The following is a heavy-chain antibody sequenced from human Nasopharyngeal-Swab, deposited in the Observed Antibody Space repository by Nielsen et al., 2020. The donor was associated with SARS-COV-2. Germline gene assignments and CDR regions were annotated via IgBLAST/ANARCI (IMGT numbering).Heavy chain of an antibody. D-gene: IGHD2-2*01. CDR2: IYTSGST. V-gene: IGHV4-61*02. Sequence: WMRQSPGKGLEWIGRIYTSGSTNYNPSLKSRVTISVDTSKNQFSLKLSSVTAADTAVYYCARGGCSSTSCYEIDYWGQGTLVTVSS. J-gene: IGHJ4*02. CDR3: ARGGCSSTSCYEIDY.